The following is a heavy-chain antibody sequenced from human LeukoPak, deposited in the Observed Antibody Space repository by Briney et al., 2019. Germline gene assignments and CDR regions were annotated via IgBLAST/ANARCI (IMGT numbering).Heavy chain of an antibody. Sequence: ASVKVSCKASGYTFTGYYMHWVRQAPGQGLEWMGWINPNSGGTNYAQKFQGRVTMTRDTSISTAYMELSRLRSDDTAVYYCARGAPYDFWSGYAIFDYWGQGTLVTVSS. J-gene: IGHJ4*02. CDR1: GYTFTGYY. V-gene: IGHV1-2*02. D-gene: IGHD3-3*01. CDR2: INPNSGGT. CDR3: ARGAPYDFWSGYAIFDY.